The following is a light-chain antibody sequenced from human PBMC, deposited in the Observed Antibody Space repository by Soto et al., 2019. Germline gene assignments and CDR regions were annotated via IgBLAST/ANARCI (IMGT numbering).Light chain of an antibody. CDR1: STDVGDYNY. J-gene: IGLJ7*01. V-gene: IGLV2-11*01. Sequence: QSALTQPPSVSGSPGQSVTISCTGTSTDVGDYNYVSWYQQYPGKAPKLMIFDVSKRPSGVPDRFSGSKSGNTASLTISGLQAEDEADYYCCSYAGSFSYVFGIGTQLTVL. CDR2: DVS. CDR3: CSYAGSFSYV.